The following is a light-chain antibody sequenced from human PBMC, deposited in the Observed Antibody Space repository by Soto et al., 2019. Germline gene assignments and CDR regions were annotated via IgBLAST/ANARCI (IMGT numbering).Light chain of an antibody. Sequence: DIPMTQSPSSLSASVGDRVTITCRASQSISSYLNWYQQKPGQAPKLLIYAASSLQSGVPSRFSGSGSGTAFTLTISSLQPADFATYYCHQNYSTLGLTFGGGTKVEIK. J-gene: IGKJ4*01. CDR2: AAS. CDR1: QSISSY. V-gene: IGKV1-39*01. CDR3: HQNYSTLGLT.